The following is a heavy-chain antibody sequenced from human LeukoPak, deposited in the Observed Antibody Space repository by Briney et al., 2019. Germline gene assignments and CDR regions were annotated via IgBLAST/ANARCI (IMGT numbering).Heavy chain of an antibody. J-gene: IGHJ4*02. D-gene: IGHD3-9*01. CDR3: ARGVVLTGYPLDF. CDR2: IYYSGTT. Sequence: SETLSLTCSVSGGSFSNYYWSWIRQPPGKGLEWVGFIYYSGTTDYNPSLKSRVTISVDTSKKQFSLKLSSVTAADTAVYYCARGVVLTGYPLDFWGRGTLVTVYS. V-gene: IGHV4-59*13. CDR1: GGSFSNYY.